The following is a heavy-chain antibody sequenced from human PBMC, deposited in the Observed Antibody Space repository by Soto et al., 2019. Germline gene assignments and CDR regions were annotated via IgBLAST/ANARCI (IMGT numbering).Heavy chain of an antibody. D-gene: IGHD3-16*01. Sequence: QVQLQESGPGLVKPSGTLSLTCAVSGGSISSSNWWSWVRQPPGKGLEWIGEIYHSGSTNYNPSLNSQVPRSVDKSHIQFSLKLSSVTAADTAVYFCAGERGESYGMDVWGQGSTVIVSS. CDR2: IYHSGST. V-gene: IGHV4-4*02. J-gene: IGHJ6*02. CDR3: AGERGESYGMDV. CDR1: GGSISSSNW.